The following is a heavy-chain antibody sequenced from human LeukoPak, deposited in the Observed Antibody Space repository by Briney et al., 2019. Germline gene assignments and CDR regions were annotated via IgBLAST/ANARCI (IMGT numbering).Heavy chain of an antibody. V-gene: IGHV4-59*01. CDR3: ARGGKGVAAGYYYYYYMDV. Sequence: PSETLSLTCTVSGGSISSYYRSWIRPPPGKGLEGMGYIYYSGSTNYNPSLKSRVTISVDTSKNQFSLKLSSVTAADTAVYDCARGGKGVAAGYYYYYYMDVWGKGTTVTIS. CDR2: IYYSGST. J-gene: IGHJ6*03. D-gene: IGHD2-15*01. CDR1: GGSISSYY.